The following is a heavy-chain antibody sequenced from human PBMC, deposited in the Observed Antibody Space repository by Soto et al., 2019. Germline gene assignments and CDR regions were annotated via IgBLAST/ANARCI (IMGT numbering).Heavy chain of an antibody. J-gene: IGHJ5*02. D-gene: IGHD6-13*01. V-gene: IGHV1-8*01. CDR3: ARERSAAGTGWFDP. CDR2: MNPNSGNT. CDR1: GYTFTSYD. Sequence: QVQLVQSGAEVKKPGASVKVSCKASGYTFTSYDINWVRQATGQGLEWMGWMNPNSGNTGYAQKFQGRVTMTRNTSISTAYMELSSLRSEDTAVYFCARERSAAGTGWFDPWGQGTLVIVSS.